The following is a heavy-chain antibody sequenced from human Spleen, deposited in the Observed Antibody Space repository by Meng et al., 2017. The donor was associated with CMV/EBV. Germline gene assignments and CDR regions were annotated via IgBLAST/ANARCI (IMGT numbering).Heavy chain of an antibody. V-gene: IGHV1-2*02. CDR1: SFTFTNSY. J-gene: IGHJ5*02. CDR3: ARARGTTAAAGTNWFDP. Sequence: ASVKVSCKTSSFTFTNSYMHWVRQAPGRGLEWMGWINPNSGGTNYAQKFQGRVTMTRDTSISTAYMELSRLRSDDTAVYFCARARGTTAAAGTNWFDPWGQGTLVTVSS. CDR2: INPNSGGT. D-gene: IGHD6-13*01.